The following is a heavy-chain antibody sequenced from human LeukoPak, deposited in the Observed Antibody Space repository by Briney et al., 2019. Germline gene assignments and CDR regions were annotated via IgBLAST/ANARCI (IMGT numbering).Heavy chain of an antibody. CDR2: IYSGGST. CDR1: GFTVSSNY. CDR3: AKGIAAAAVYYFDY. D-gene: IGHD6-13*01. Sequence: GGSLRLSCAASGFTVSSNYMSWVRQAPGKGLEWVSVIYSGGSTYYADSVKGRFTISRDESKNTLYLQMNSLRAEDTAVYYCAKGIAAAAVYYFDYWGQGTLVTVSS. J-gene: IGHJ4*02. V-gene: IGHV3-53*01.